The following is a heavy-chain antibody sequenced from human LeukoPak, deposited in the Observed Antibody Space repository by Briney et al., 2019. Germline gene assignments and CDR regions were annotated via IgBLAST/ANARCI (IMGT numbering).Heavy chain of an antibody. Sequence: GGSLRLSCAASGFTFSSYAMSWLRQPPGKGLEWVSAIRVNGGSTYYADSVKGRFTISRDNSKNTLYLQMNSLRAEDTAVYYCAKDLLSWGNWGQGTLVTVSS. CDR3: AKDLLSWGN. CDR2: IRVNGGST. D-gene: IGHD7-27*01. V-gene: IGHV3-23*01. CDR1: GFTFSSYA. J-gene: IGHJ4*02.